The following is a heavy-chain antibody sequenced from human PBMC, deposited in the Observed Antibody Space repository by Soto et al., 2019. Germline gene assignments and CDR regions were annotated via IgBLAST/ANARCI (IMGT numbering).Heavy chain of an antibody. V-gene: IGHV3-33*01. J-gene: IGHJ6*04. CDR2: IWYDGSNK. D-gene: IGHD6-19*01. Sequence: QVQVVESGGGVVQPGRSLRLSCTASGFTFSGHAMHWVRQPPGKGLEWVAQIWYDGSNKYYADSVKGRFTISRDNSKKTLYVQMDSLRVEDTAVYYCARDGQSLAPYALYVWGKGTSFTVSS. CDR1: GFTFSGHA. CDR3: ARDGQSLAPYALYV.